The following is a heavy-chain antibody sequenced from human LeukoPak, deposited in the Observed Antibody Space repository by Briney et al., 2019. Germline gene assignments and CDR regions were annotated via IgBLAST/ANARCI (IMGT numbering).Heavy chain of an antibody. CDR3: AKTRKYSSGWLYYFDY. CDR2: ISYDGSNK. J-gene: IGHJ4*02. V-gene: IGHV3-30*18. D-gene: IGHD6-19*01. Sequence: GGSLRLSCAASGFTFSSYGMHWVRQAPGKGLEWVAVISYDGSNKYYADSVKGRFTISRDNSKNMLYLQMNSLRAEDTAVYYCAKTRKYSSGWLYYFDYWGQGTLVTVSS. CDR1: GFTFSSYG.